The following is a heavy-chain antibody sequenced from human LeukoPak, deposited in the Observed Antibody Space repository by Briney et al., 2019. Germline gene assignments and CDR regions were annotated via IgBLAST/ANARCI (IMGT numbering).Heavy chain of an antibody. Sequence: ASVKVSCKASGYTFTGYYMHWVRQAPGQGLEWMGWINPNSGGTDYAQKFQGRVTMTRDTSISTAYMELSRLRSDDTAVYYCARDGGNSYAPDYWGQGTLVTVSS. V-gene: IGHV1-2*02. D-gene: IGHD5-18*01. CDR3: ARDGGNSYAPDY. J-gene: IGHJ4*02. CDR1: GYTFTGYY. CDR2: INPNSGGT.